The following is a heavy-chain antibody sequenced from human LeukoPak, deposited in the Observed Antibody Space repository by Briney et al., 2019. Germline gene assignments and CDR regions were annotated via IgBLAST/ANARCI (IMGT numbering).Heavy chain of an antibody. Sequence: GGSLRLSCAASGFTFSSYAMHWVRQAPGKGLEWVAVKSYDGSNKYYADSVKGRFTISRDNSKNTLYLQMNSLRAEDTAVYYCARGFNIGGQGTLVTVSS. CDR1: GFTFSSYA. CDR3: ARGFNI. J-gene: IGHJ4*02. CDR2: KSYDGSNK. V-gene: IGHV3-30*04. D-gene: IGHD2/OR15-2a*01.